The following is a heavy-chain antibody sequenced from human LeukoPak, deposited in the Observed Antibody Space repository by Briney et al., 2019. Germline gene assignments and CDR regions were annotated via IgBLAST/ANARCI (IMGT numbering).Heavy chain of an antibody. CDR1: GFTFDDYA. V-gene: IGHV3-9*01. CDR2: ISWNSGSI. CDR3: AKDLGGYAPYYFDY. D-gene: IGHD3-16*01. Sequence: GRSLRLSCAASGFTFDDYAMHWVRQAPGKGLGWVSGISWNSGSIGYADSVKGRFTISRDNAKNSLYLQMNSLRAEDTALYYCAKDLGGYAPYYFDYWGQGTLVTVSS. J-gene: IGHJ4*02.